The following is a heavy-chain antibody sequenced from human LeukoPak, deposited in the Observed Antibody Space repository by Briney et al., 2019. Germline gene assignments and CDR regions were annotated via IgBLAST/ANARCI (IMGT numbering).Heavy chain of an antibody. Sequence: GGSLRLSCAASGFTFSSYAMSWVRQAPGKGLEWVSAISGSGGSTYYADSVKGRFTISRDNSKNTLYLQMNSLRAEDTAVYYCAKTDTMVRGVIRRSYYFDYWGQGTLVTGSS. CDR3: AKTDTMVRGVIRRSYYFDY. V-gene: IGHV3-23*01. CDR2: ISGSGGST. CDR1: GFTFSSYA. D-gene: IGHD3-10*01. J-gene: IGHJ4*02.